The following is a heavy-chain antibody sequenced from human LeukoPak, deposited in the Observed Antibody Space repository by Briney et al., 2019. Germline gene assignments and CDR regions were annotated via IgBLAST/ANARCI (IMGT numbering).Heavy chain of an antibody. CDR3: ARDGLGPYYYDSSGYYAWRWYFDL. J-gene: IGHJ2*01. Sequence: SETLSLTCTVSGGSISSGSYYWSWIRQPAGKGLEWIVRIYTSGSTNYNPSLKSRVTISVDTSKNQFSLKLSSVTAADTAVYYCARDGLGPYYYDSSGYYAWRWYFDLWGRGTLVTVSS. V-gene: IGHV4-61*02. CDR2: IYTSGST. D-gene: IGHD3-22*01. CDR1: GGSISSGSYY.